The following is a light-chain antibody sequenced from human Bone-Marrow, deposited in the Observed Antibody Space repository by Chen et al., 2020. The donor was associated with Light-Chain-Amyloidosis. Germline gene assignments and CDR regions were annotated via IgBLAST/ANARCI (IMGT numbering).Light chain of an antibody. CDR3: QVWDRSSDRPV. V-gene: IGLV3-21*02. J-gene: IGLJ3*02. CDR2: DDS. CDR1: NIGSTS. Sequence: YVLTQPSSVSMAPGQTATIARGGNNIGSTSVHWYQQTPGQAPLLVVYDDSDRPSGIPERLSGSNSGNTATLTISRVESGDEADYYCQVWDRSSDRPVFGGGTKLTVL.